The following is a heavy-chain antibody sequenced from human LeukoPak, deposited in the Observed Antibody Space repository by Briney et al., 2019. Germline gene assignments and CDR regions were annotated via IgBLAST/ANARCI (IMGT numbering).Heavy chain of an antibody. CDR1: PFGFSNFG. V-gene: IGHV3-30*02. D-gene: IGHD1-26*01. CDR2: IRRDGTYI. Sequence: GASLRLSCAASPFGFSNFGMYWVRQTPDKGLEWVAYIRRDGTYINCLDSVKGRFSISRDNSKTTVWLQMHSLRVEDTALYYCASGGPTRGSLAYWGQGTLVTVSS. J-gene: IGHJ4*02. CDR3: ASGGPTRGSLAY.